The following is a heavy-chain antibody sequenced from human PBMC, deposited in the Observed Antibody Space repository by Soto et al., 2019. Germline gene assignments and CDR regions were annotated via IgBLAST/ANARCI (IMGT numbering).Heavy chain of an antibody. CDR3: ASDLGSYDSSGYYYLKY. J-gene: IGHJ4*02. D-gene: IGHD3-22*01. Sequence: ASVKVSCKASGYTFTSYGISWVRQAPGQGLEWMGWISAYNDNTNYAQKLQGRVTMTTDTSTSTAYMELRSLRSDDTAVYYCASDLGSYDSSGYYYLKYWGQGTLVTVSS. V-gene: IGHV1-18*01. CDR1: GYTFTSYG. CDR2: ISAYNDNT.